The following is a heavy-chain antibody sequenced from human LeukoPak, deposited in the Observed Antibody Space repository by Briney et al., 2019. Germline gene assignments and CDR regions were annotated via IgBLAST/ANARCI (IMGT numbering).Heavy chain of an antibody. CDR2: IYPSGST. J-gene: IGHJ3*02. CDR3: ARVVPAANDAFDI. V-gene: IGHV4-4*07. D-gene: IGHD2-2*01. Sequence: PSETLSLTCTVSGASISYYYWSWIRQPAGKGLEWIGRIYPSGSTNSNPSLKSRVTMSVVTSKNQFSLKLSSVTAADTAVFYCARVVPAANDAFDIWGQGTMVTVSS. CDR1: GASISYYY.